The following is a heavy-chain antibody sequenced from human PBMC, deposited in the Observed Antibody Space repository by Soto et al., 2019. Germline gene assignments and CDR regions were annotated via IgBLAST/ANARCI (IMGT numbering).Heavy chain of an antibody. D-gene: IGHD6-13*01. CDR1: GFTFNSHI. V-gene: IGHV3-30*18. Sequence: QVQLVESGGGVVQPGRSPRLSCVASGFTFNSHIMHWVRQAPGKGLEWVAVISNDGSNKYYADSVKGRFTISRDNSKNTLYLQMNSLRAEDTAVYYCAKDRYSSSWYAGWNYYYYGMDVWGQGTTVTVSS. CDR3: AKDRYSSSWYAGWNYYYYGMDV. J-gene: IGHJ6*02. CDR2: ISNDGSNK.